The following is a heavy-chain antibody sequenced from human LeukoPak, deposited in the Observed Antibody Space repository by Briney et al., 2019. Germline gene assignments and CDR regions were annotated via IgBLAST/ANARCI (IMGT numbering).Heavy chain of an antibody. D-gene: IGHD1-26*01. CDR1: GFTFSSNW. V-gene: IGHV3-74*03. CDR3: VREVGAPGSFQH. CDR2: INGDGRII. Sequence: GGSLRLSCAASGFTFSSNWMHWVRQAPGKGLVWISRINGDGRIIEHAESVKGRFTISRNNTDNTLHLQMNSLRAEDTAVYHCVREVGAPGSFQHWGQGAPVTVSS. J-gene: IGHJ1*01.